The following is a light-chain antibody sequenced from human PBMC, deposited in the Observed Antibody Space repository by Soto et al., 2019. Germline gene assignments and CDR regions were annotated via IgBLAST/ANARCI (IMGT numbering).Light chain of an antibody. V-gene: IGLV2-14*01. J-gene: IGLJ1*01. CDR2: DVS. CDR1: SSDAGGYNY. CDR3: SSYTSSSTLEGV. Sequence: QSALTQPASVSGSPGQSITISCTGTSSDAGGYNYVSWYQQHPGKAPKLMIYDVSNRPSGVSNRFSGSKSGNTASLTISGLQAEDEAEYYCSSYTSSSTLEGVFGTGTKLTVL.